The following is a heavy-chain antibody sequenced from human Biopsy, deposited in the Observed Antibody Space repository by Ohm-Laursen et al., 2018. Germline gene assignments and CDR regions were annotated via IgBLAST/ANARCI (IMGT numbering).Heavy chain of an antibody. CDR1: GYTFTTYY. CDR2: INPGGNST. Sequence: ASVKVSCKPSGYTFTTYYIHWVRQAPGQGLEWMGIINPGGNSTAYTQNFQGRVTMTWDTSTTTVYMELSSLRSEDTAVYYCVLASFDYWGQGTLVTVSS. D-gene: IGHD6-6*01. V-gene: IGHV1-46*01. J-gene: IGHJ4*02. CDR3: VLASFDY.